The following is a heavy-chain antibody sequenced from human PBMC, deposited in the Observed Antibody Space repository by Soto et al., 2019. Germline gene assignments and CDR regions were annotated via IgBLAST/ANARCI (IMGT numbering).Heavy chain of an antibody. CDR3: ARDRGGANWLDAFDI. CDR2: IYYSGST. D-gene: IGHD1-26*01. CDR1: GGSISSSSYY. Sequence: SETLSLTCTVSGGSISSSSYYWGWIRQPPGKGLEWIGSIYYSGSTYYNPSLKSRVTISVDTSKNQFSLKLSSVTAADTAVYYCARDRGGANWLDAFDIWGQGTMVTVSS. J-gene: IGHJ3*02. V-gene: IGHV4-39*07.